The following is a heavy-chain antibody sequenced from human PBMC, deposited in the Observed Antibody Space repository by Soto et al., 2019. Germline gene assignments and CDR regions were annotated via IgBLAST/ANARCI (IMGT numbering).Heavy chain of an antibody. Sequence: GASVKVSCKASGYTFTGYYMHWVRQAPGQGLEWMGWINPNSGGTNYAQKFQGRVTMTRDTSISTAYMELSRLRSDDTAVYYCARDFRTPQQHGPLNWFDPWGQGTLVTVSS. CDR2: INPNSGGT. CDR3: ARDFRTPQQHGPLNWFDP. D-gene: IGHD6-13*01. CDR1: GYTFTGYY. V-gene: IGHV1-2*02. J-gene: IGHJ5*02.